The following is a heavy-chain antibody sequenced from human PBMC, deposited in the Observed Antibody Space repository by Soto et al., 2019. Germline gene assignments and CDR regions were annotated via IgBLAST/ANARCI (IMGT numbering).Heavy chain of an antibody. Sequence: VPLVQSEAEVKNPGASAKVSCKASGSTFTSYGISWVRQPPEQGLEWMGWISAYTGNTNYAQKLQGRVTMTTDTYTSTAYMELRSLRSDDTAVYYCARGGTADYFDYWGQGTLVTVSS. CDR1: GSTFTSYG. CDR2: ISAYTGNT. CDR3: ARGGTADYFDY. V-gene: IGHV1-18*04. J-gene: IGHJ4*02.